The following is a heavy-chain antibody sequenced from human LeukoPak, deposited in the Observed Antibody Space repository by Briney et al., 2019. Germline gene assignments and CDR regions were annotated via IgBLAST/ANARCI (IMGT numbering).Heavy chain of an antibody. CDR2: IIPILGIP. V-gene: IGHV1-69*04. CDR1: GGTCGTDA. D-gene: IGHD3-9*01. J-gene: IGHJ6*02. CDR3: ARVNDNWSYAMDV. Sequence: SVKVSCKASGGTCGTDAISWVRQAPGQGLECLGRIIPILGIPKYEQQFQGRVTITADKSTSVAYMELSSLRSDDTAVYYCARVNDNWSYAMDVWGQGTTVTVSS.